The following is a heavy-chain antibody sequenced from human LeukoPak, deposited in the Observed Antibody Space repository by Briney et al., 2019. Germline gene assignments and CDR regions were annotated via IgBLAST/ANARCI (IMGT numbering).Heavy chain of an antibody. J-gene: IGHJ3*01. V-gene: IGHV3-23*01. CDR3: ARDPAGGTYDL. CDR1: GFTITKYA. D-gene: IGHD3-16*01. Sequence: GGSLRLSCAASGFTITKYAMSWVRRAPGEGLEWLSAISGSGGRTYYADSVKGRFTISRDNSKNMLYLQMNSLRAEDTAVYYCARDPAGGTYDLWGQGTMVTVSS. CDR2: ISGSGGRT.